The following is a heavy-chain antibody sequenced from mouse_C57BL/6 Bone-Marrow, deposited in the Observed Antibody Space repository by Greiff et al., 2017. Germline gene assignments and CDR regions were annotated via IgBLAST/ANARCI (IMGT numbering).Heavy chain of an antibody. V-gene: IGHV1-50*01. J-gene: IGHJ2*01. Sequence: QVQLQQPGAELVKPGASVKLSCKASGYTFTSYWMQWVKQRPGQGLEWIGEIDPSDSYTNYNQKFKGKATLTVDTSSSTAYMQLSSLTSEDSAVYYCARGGYYGPFDYWGQGTTLTVSS. CDR2: IDPSDSYT. CDR1: GYTFTSYW. CDR3: ARGGYYGPFDY. D-gene: IGHD2-1*01.